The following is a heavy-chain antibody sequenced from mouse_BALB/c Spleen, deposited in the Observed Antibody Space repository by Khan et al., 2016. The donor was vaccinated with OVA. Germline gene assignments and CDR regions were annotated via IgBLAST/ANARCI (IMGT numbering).Heavy chain of an antibody. V-gene: IGHV2-6-5*01. J-gene: IGHJ2*01. Sequence: QVQLKESGPGLVAPSPSLSITCTVSGLSLTDYGVCWLRPPPGKGPEWLGDIWGGGSTYYNYPLKSRLSLWKDHSQRQAIFNMISLHTDDTAMYCCAKEGYSSSSFDYWRQGTTLTVSS. CDR2: IWGGGST. CDR1: GLSLTDYG. D-gene: IGHD1-1*01. CDR3: AKEGYSSSSFDY.